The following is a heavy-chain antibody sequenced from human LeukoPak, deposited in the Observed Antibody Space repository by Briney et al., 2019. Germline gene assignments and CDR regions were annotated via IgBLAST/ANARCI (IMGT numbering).Heavy chain of an antibody. Sequence: GGSLRLSCAASGFTFSSYSMNWVRQAPGKGLEWVSYISSSSSTIYYADSVKGRFTISRDNAKNSLYLQMNSLRAEDTAVYYCARHYYGSGHSTLGHSASWGQGTLVTVSS. V-gene: IGHV3-48*04. CDR1: GFTFSSYS. D-gene: IGHD3-10*01. CDR3: ARHYYGSGHSTLGHSAS. CDR2: ISSSSSTI. J-gene: IGHJ4*02.